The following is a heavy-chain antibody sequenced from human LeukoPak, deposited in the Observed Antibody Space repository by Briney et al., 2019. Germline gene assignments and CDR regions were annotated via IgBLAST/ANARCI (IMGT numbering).Heavy chain of an antibody. V-gene: IGHV3-33*01. D-gene: IGHD3-10*01. CDR3: ARGLHYGSGSYYKWGALFDY. Sequence: GGSLRLSCAASGFTFSSYGMHWVRQAPGKGLEWVAVIWYDGSNKYYADSVKGRFTISRDNSKNTLYLQMNSLRAEDTAVYYCARGLHYGSGSYYKWGALFDYWGQGTLATVSS. J-gene: IGHJ4*02. CDR1: GFTFSSYG. CDR2: IWYDGSNK.